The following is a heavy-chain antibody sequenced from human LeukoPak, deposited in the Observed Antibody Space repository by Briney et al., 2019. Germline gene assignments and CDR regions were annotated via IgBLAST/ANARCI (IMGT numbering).Heavy chain of an antibody. D-gene: IGHD2-15*01. Sequence: ASVKVSCKASGYTFTSYGISWVRQAPGQGLEWMGWISAYNGNTHYAQKFQGRVTMTRNTSISTAYMELSSLRSEDTAVYYCATQRRGGTPSYYMDVWGKGTTVTISS. CDR2: ISAYNGNT. CDR3: ATQRRGGTPSYYMDV. V-gene: IGHV1-18*01. J-gene: IGHJ6*03. CDR1: GYTFTSYG.